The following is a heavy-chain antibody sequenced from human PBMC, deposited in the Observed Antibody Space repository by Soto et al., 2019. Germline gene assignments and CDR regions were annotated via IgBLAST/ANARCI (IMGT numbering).Heavy chain of an antibody. Sequence: SETLSLTCTVSAVSISNDGYFWTRIRQRPGKGPEWIGYISNSGSTYYNPSLKSRVTISVDTSKNQFSLKLSSVTAADTAVYYCARGSRGTSSSWYSHWFDPWGQGTLVTVSS. CDR3: ARGSRGTSSSWYSHWFDP. CDR2: ISNSGST. CDR1: AVSISNDGYF. D-gene: IGHD6-13*01. V-gene: IGHV4-31*03. J-gene: IGHJ5*02.